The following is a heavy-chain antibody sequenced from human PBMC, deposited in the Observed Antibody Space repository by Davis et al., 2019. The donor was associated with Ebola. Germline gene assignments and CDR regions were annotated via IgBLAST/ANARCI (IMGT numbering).Heavy chain of an antibody. J-gene: IGHJ4*02. Sequence: SGPTLVKPTQTLTLTCTFSGFSLSTSGVGVGWIRQPPGKALEWLALIYWNDDKRYSPSLKSRLTITKDTSKNQVVLTMTNMDPVDTATYYCAHPSSSGYYSPFDYWGQGTLVTVSS. CDR2: IYWNDDK. D-gene: IGHD3-22*01. CDR1: GFSLSTSGVG. CDR3: AHPSSSGYYSPFDY. V-gene: IGHV2-5*01.